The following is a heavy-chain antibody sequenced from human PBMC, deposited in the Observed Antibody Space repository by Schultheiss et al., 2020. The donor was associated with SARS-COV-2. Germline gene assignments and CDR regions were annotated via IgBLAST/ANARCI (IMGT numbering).Heavy chain of an antibody. J-gene: IGHJ4*02. CDR2: INAGDGNT. V-gene: IGHV1-3*01. CDR3: ARVNYDSSWSEIDY. CDR1: GYTFTSYY. D-gene: IGHD6-13*01. Sequence: ASVKVSCKASGYTFTSYYMHWVRQAPGQRLEWMGWINAGDGNTKYSQKFQGRVTITRDTSARTAYMELISLRFVDTAVYYCARVNYDSSWSEIDYWGQGTLVTVAS.